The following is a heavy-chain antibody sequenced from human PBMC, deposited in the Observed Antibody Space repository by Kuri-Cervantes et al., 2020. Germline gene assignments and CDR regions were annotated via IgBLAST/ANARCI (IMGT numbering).Heavy chain of an antibody. CDR2: ISSSSTI. Sequence: GESLKISCAASGFTFSDYYMNWVRQAPGKGLEWVSSISSSSTIYYADSVKGRFTISRDNAKNSLYLQMNSLRAEDTAVYYCARESGSSWYSEYFQHWGQGTLVTVSS. CDR3: ARESGSSWYSEYFQH. V-gene: IGHV3-69-1*01. CDR1: GFTFSDYY. J-gene: IGHJ1*01. D-gene: IGHD6-13*01.